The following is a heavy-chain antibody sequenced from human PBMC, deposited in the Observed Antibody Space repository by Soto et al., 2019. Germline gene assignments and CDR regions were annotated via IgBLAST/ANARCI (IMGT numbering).Heavy chain of an antibody. CDR3: ARGFGVVVPAAPPYYYYYGMDV. CDR1: GFTFSSYS. D-gene: IGHD2-2*01. V-gene: IGHV3-21*01. CDR2: ISRSSSYI. J-gene: IGHJ6*02. Sequence: EVQLVESGGGLVKPGGSLRLSCAASGFTFSSYSMNWVRQAPGKGLEWVSSISRSSSYIYYADSVKGRFTISRDNAKNSLYLQMNSLRAEDTAVYYCARGFGVVVPAAPPYYYYYGMDVWGQGTTVTVSS.